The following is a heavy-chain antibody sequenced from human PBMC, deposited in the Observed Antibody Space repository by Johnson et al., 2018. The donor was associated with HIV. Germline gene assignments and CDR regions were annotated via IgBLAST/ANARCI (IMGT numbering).Heavy chain of an antibody. V-gene: IGHV3-66*03. J-gene: IGHJ3*02. CDR1: GFTVSSNY. D-gene: IGHD3-16*02. CDR3: ARGDREIWFGGVIAPGAFDI. Sequence: VQLVESGGGLIQPGGSLRLSCAASGFTVSSNYMTWVRQAPGKGLEWVSVISSGGSTYYADSVKGRFTISRDNSKNTLYLQMNSLRAEDTAVYYCARGDREIWFGGVIAPGAFDIWGQGTMVTVSS. CDR2: ISSGGST.